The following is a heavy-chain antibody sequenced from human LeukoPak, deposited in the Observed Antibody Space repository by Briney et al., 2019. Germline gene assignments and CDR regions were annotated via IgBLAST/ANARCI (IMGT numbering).Heavy chain of an antibody. CDR3: AKDQWRSGYYPFDY. CDR2: ISGNSGDT. Sequence: GGSLRLSCAASGFTFSSYAMSWVRQAPGKGLEWVSSISGNSGDTYYADSVKGRFTISRDNSKSTLYLLMNTLRAEDTAIYYCAKDQWRSGYYPFDYWGQGTLVTVSS. CDR1: GFTFSSYA. J-gene: IGHJ4*02. V-gene: IGHV3-23*01. D-gene: IGHD3-3*01.